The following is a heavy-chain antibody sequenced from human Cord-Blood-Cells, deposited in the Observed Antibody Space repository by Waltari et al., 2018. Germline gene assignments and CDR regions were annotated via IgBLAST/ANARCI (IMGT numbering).Heavy chain of an antibody. D-gene: IGHD1-26*01. CDR2: INHSGST. Sequence: QVQLQQWGAGLLKPSETLSLTCAVYGGSFSGYYWSWIRQPPGKGLEWIGEINHSGSTNYNPSLKSRVTISVDTSKNQFSLKLSSVTAADTAVYYCARSGDSGSYDYWGQGTLVNVSS. CDR1: GGSFSGYY. CDR3: ARSGDSGSYDY. V-gene: IGHV4-34*01. J-gene: IGHJ4*02.